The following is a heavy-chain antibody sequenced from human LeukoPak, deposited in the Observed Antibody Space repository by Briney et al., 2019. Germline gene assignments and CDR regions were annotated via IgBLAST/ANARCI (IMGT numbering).Heavy chain of an antibody. J-gene: IGHJ5*02. CDR2: ISTSSSYI. V-gene: IGHV3-21*01. Sequence: GGSLRLSCAASGFTFSRYSMNWVRQAPGKGLEWVSSISTSSSYIYYADSVKGRFTSSRDNAKNSLYLQVNSLRAEDTAVYYCARDSATVTSTSSWFDPWGQGTLVTVSS. CDR1: GFTFSRYS. CDR3: ARDSATVTSTSSWFDP. D-gene: IGHD4-17*01.